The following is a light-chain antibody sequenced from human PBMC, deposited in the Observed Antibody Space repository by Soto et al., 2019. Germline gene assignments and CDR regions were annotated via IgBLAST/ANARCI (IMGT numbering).Light chain of an antibody. V-gene: IGKV3-20*01. CDR1: QSVSSSY. CDR2: GAS. J-gene: IGKJ1*01. Sequence: EIVVTQSPGTLSLSPGERATLSCRASQSVSSSYLAWYQQKPGQAPRLLIYGASSRATGIPDRFSGSGSGTDFTLTISRLEPEDFAVYYCQQYGSSQWTFGQGTKVEIK. CDR3: QQYGSSQWT.